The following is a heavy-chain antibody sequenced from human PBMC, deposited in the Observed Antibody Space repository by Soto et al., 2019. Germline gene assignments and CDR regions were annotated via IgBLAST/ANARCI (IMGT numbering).Heavy chain of an antibody. V-gene: IGHV3-20*04. CDR1: GFTSDDYA. J-gene: IGHJ6*02. CDR3: ARDPSIVLVPAATYYYYYYGMDV. D-gene: IGHD2-2*01. CDR2: TDWNGGST. Sequence: GGSLRLSCAASGFTSDDYAMSWVRQAPGKVREWVSGTDWNGGSTGYADSVKGRFTISRDNAKNSLYLQMNSLRAEDTAVYYCARDPSIVLVPAATYYYYYYGMDVWGQGT.